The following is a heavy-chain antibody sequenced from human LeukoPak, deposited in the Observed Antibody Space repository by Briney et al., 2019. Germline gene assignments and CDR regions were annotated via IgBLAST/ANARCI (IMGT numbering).Heavy chain of an antibody. J-gene: IGHJ6*03. Sequence: PSETLSLNCTVSGYSISSGYFWGWVRQPPGKGLEWIGSIHQSETAHYNPSLKSRVTISVDTSKNQFSLKLRSVTAADTAVYYCARALDDYVWGSYRFPGNYYYMDVWGKGTTVTVSS. CDR1: GYSISSGYF. D-gene: IGHD3-16*02. V-gene: IGHV4-38-2*02. CDR2: IHQSETA. CDR3: ARALDDYVWGSYRFPGNYYYMDV.